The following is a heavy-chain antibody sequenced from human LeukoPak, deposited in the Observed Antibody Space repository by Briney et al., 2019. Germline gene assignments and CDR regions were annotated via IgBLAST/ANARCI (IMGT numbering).Heavy chain of an antibody. V-gene: IGHV5-51*01. CDR3: ARRLTYDSRAYYCLDY. Sequence: GESLKISCKGSGYTFSNYWIAWVRQMPEKGLEWMGIIYPGDSDTRYNPSFQGQVTISADKSISTAYLQWSSLKASDTAMYYCARRLTYDSRAYYCLDYWGQGTLVTVSS. J-gene: IGHJ4*02. D-gene: IGHD3-22*01. CDR2: IYPGDSDT. CDR1: GYTFSNYW.